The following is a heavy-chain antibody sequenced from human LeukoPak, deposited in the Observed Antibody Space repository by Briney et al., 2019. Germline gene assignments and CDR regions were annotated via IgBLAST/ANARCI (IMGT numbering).Heavy chain of an antibody. D-gene: IGHD3-3*01. CDR1: GGSISSSSYY. CDR2: IYYSGST. CDR3: AITIFGWRYNFDY. V-gene: IGHV4-39*01. Sequence: PSETLSLTCTVSGGSISSSSYYWGWIRQPPGKGLEWIGSIYYSGSTYYNPSLKSRVTISVDTSKNQFSLKLSSVTAADTAVYYCAITIFGWRYNFDYWGQGTLVTVSS. J-gene: IGHJ4*02.